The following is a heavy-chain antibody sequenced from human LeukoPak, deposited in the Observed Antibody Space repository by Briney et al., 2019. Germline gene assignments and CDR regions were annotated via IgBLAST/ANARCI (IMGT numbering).Heavy chain of an antibody. CDR2: IYYSGST. V-gene: IGHV4-39*01. D-gene: IGHD4-23*01. CDR3: ARSTVVTPFDY. CDR1: GGSISNYY. Sequence: SETLSLTCTVSGGSISNYYWGWIRQPPGKGLEWIGSIYYSGSTYYNPSLKSRVTISVDTSKNQFSLKLSSVTAADTAVYYCARSTVVTPFDYWGQGTLVTVSS. J-gene: IGHJ4*02.